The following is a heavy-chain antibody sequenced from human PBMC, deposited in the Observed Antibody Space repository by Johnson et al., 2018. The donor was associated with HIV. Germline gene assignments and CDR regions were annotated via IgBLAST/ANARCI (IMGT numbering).Heavy chain of an antibody. CDR3: ARDPVSHYYDSSGSLAHAFDI. V-gene: IGHV3-23*04. CDR2: ISWSGGST. Sequence: EVQLVESGGVLIQPGGSLRLYCAASGFTFNSYAMSWVRQGPGKGLEWVASISWSGGSTYYADSVKGRFTISRDNSSNTLYLQMNSLRAEDTAVYYCARDPVSHYYDSSGSLAHAFDIWGQGTMVTVSS. CDR1: GFTFNSYA. J-gene: IGHJ3*02. D-gene: IGHD3-22*01.